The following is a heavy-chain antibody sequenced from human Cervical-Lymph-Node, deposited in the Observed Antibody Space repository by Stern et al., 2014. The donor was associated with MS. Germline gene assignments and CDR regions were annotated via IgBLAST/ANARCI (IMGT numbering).Heavy chain of an antibody. Sequence: QVQLVQSGAEVKKPGASVKVTCKTSENTFTGYYIHWVRQAPGQGLEWMGWSNPNSVHTNYAQRFQDRVSLTSDTSNSLAYMELDRLTSGDTAVYYCARISLGSGIDYWGQGSLVTVSS. CDR2: SNPNSVHT. D-gene: IGHD1-26*01. J-gene: IGHJ4*02. V-gene: IGHV1-2*02. CDR3: ARISLGSGIDY. CDR1: ENTFTGYY.